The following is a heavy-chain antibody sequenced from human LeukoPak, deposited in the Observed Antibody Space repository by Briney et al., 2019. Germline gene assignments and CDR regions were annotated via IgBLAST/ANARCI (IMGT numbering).Heavy chain of an antibody. CDR2: IRYDGSNK. Sequence: GGSLRLSCAAPGFTFSSYGMHWVRQAPGKGLEWVAFIRYDGSNKDYADSVKGRFTISRDNSKNTLYLQMNSLRAEDTAVYYCAKDESVAGPTMRYWGQGTLVTVSS. J-gene: IGHJ4*02. V-gene: IGHV3-30*02. CDR1: GFTFSSYG. D-gene: IGHD6-19*01. CDR3: AKDESVAGPTMRY.